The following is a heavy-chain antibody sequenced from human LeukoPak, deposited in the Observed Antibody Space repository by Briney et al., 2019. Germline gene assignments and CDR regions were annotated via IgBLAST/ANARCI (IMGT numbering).Heavy chain of an antibody. CDR1: GFTFSSRN. CDR3: ARDPYSGGYGAYYYYMDV. J-gene: IGHJ6*03. Sequence: GGSLRLSCAASGFTFSSRNMNWVRQAPGQGLEWVSSITSGSSYIYYADSVKGRFTISRDNAKSSLYLQMNSLRAEDTAVYYCARDPYSGGYGAYYYYMDVWGKGTTVTISS. D-gene: IGHD1-26*01. CDR2: ITSGSSYI. V-gene: IGHV3-21*01.